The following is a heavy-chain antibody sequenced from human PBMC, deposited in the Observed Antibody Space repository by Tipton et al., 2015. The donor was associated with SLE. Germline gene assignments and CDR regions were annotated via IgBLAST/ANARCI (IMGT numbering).Heavy chain of an antibody. CDR3: ARGESILLWFGEPPALDY. CDR2: INHSGST. CDR1: GGSFSGYY. D-gene: IGHD3-10*01. J-gene: IGHJ4*02. V-gene: IGHV4-34*01. Sequence: LRLSCAVYGGSFSGYYWIWIRQPPGKGLEWFGEINHSGSTNYNPSLKSRVTISVDTSKNQFSLKLSSVTAADTAVYYCARGESILLWFGEPPALDYWGQGTLVTVSS.